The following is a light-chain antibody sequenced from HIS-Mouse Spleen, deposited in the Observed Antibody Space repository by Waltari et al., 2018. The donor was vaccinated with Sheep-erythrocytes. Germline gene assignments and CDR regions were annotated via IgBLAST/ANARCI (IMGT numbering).Light chain of an antibody. V-gene: IGLV2-11*01. CDR2: DVS. CDR1: SMYDGGYNY. CDR3: CSYAGSYNHV. J-gene: IGLJ1*01. Sequence: QSALTQPRPLSGSPAQSITISCTGTSMYDGGYNYVPWYQQHPGKSPKLMIYDVSKRPSGVPDRFSGSKSGNTASLTISGLQAEDEADYYCCSYAGSYNHVFATGTKVTVL.